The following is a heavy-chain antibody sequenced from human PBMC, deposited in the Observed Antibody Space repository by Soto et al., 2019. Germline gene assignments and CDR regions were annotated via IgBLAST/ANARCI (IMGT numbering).Heavy chain of an antibody. CDR2: ISYDGSNK. Sequence: GGSLRLSCVFSGFTVSSTNYMSWVRRAPGKGLEWVAVISYDGSNKYYADSVEGRFTISRDNAKSSLYLQMNSLRAEDTAVYYCARRPYGDYGDYFGYWGQGTLVTVSS. CDR3: ARRPYGDYGDYFGY. CDR1: GFTVSSTNY. J-gene: IGHJ4*02. D-gene: IGHD4-17*01. V-gene: IGHV3-30*03.